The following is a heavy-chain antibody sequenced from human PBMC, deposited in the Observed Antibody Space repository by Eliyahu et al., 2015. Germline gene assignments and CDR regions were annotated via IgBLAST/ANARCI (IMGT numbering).Heavy chain of an antibody. CDR1: GFSLSTSGVG. V-gene: IGHV2-5*02. CDR3: ARRGYSDYEGSAVFDY. J-gene: IGHJ4*02. CDR2: IYWDDDK. D-gene: IGHD5-12*01. Sequence: QITLKESGPTLVKPTQTLTLTCTFSGFSLSTSGVGVGWIRQPPGKALEWLALIYWDDDKRYSPSLESRLTITKDNSKNQVVLTMTNMDPVDTATYLCARRGYSDYEGSAVFDYWGQGTLVTVSS.